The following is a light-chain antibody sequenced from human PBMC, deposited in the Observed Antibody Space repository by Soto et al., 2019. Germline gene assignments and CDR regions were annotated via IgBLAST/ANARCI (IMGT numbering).Light chain of an antibody. CDR1: HSVSSY. CDR2: DAS. Sequence: EIMLTQSPATLSLSPGERATLSCRASHSVSSYLAWYQQKPGQAPRLLIYDASNRATGIPARFSGSGSGTDFTLTISSLEPDDFATYYCQQYNSYSWTFGQGTKVDIK. CDR3: QQYNSYSWT. J-gene: IGKJ1*01. V-gene: IGKV3-11*01.